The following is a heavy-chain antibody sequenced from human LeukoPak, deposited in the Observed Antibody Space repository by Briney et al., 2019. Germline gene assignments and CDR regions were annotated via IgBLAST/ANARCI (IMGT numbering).Heavy chain of an antibody. Sequence: PGGSLRLYCAASGFTFSTYAMIWVRQAPGKGLEWVSGISGSGSSTYSADSVKGRILISRDNSKSTLYLQMNGLRAEDTAVYYCAKARDFDFWSGYSNWFDPWGQGTLVTVSS. CDR1: GFTFSTYA. CDR2: ISGSGSST. J-gene: IGHJ5*02. V-gene: IGHV3-23*01. D-gene: IGHD3-3*01. CDR3: AKARDFDFWSGYSNWFDP.